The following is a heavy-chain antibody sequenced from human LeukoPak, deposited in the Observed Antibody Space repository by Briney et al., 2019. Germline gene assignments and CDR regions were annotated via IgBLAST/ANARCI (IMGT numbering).Heavy chain of an antibody. CDR1: GGSFSGYY. J-gene: IGHJ6*02. CDR2: INHSGST. Sequence: SETLSLTCAVYGGSFSGYYWSWIRQPPGKGLEWIGEINHSGSTNYNPSLKRRVTISVDTSKNQFSLKLSSVTAADTAVYYCARESLYYGMDVWGQGTTVTVSS. V-gene: IGHV4-34*01. CDR3: ARESLYYGMDV.